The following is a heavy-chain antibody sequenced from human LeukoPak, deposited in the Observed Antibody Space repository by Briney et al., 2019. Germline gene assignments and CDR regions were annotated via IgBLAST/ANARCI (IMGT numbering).Heavy chain of an antibody. CDR3: AKAGYGTAIRNAFDY. J-gene: IGHJ4*02. CDR1: GGTFSSYA. D-gene: IGHD2-2*02. V-gene: IGHV1-69*13. Sequence: ASVKVSCKASGGTFSSYAISWVRQAPGQGLEWMGGIIPIFGTANYAQKFQGRVTITADESTSTAYMELSSLRSEDTAVYYCAKAGYGTAIRNAFDYWGQGTLVTVSS. CDR2: IIPIFGTA.